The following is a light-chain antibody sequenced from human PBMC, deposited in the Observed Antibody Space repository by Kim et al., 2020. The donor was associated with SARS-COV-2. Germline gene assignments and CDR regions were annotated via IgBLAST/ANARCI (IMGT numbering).Light chain of an antibody. CDR3: MQALQTPRT. CDR2: LGS. Sequence: DIVMTQSPLSLPVTPGEPASISCRSSQRLLHSNGYSYLDWYLQKPGQSPQLLIYLGSNRASGVPDRFSGSGSGTDFTLKISRVEAEDFGVYYCMQALQTPRTFGHGTKLEI. J-gene: IGKJ2*01. CDR1: QRLLHSNGYSY. V-gene: IGKV2-28*01.